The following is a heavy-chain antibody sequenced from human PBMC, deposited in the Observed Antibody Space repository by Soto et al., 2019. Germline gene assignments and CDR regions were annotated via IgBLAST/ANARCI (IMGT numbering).Heavy chain of an antibody. Sequence: QVQLQESGPGLVKPSQTLSLTCTVSGGSISSGGYYWSWIPQHPGKGLEWIGYIYYSGSTYYNPSLKSRVTISVDTSKNQFSLKLSSVTAADTAVYYCARITTVTARAASEIDPWGQGTLVTVSS. CDR1: GGSISSGGYY. CDR3: ARITTVTARAASEIDP. D-gene: IGHD4-17*01. CDR2: IYYSGST. J-gene: IGHJ5*02. V-gene: IGHV4-31*03.